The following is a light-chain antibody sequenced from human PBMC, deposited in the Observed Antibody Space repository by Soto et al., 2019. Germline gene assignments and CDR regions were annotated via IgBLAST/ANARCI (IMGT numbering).Light chain of an antibody. CDR2: GAS. CDR1: QSVSSSY. V-gene: IGKV3-20*01. CDR3: HQTYSPPDT. J-gene: IGKJ1*01. Sequence: EIVLTQSPGTLSLSPGERATLSCRASQSVSSSYLAWYQQKPGQAPRLLIYGASTRATGIPDRFSGSGSGTDFTLTISGLQPDDSATYYCHQTYSPPDTFGQGTKVDIK.